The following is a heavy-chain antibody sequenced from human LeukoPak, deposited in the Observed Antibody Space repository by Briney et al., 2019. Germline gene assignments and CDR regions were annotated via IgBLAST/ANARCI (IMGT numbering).Heavy chain of an antibody. D-gene: IGHD3-10*01. CDR3: ARYVVYGSGKYYFDY. Sequence: SSETLSLTCTVSGGSVSSTTYYWSWIRQPPGKGLEWIASINYSGSTYYNPSLKSRVTISVDTSENQFSLKLSSVTAADTAVYYCARYVVYGSGKYYFDYWGQGTLVTVSS. CDR2: INYSGST. V-gene: IGHV4-39*01. CDR1: GGSVSSTTYY. J-gene: IGHJ4*02.